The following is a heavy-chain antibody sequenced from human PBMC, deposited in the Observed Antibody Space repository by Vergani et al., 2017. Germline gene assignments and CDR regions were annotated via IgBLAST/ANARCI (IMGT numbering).Heavy chain of an antibody. J-gene: IGHJ5*02. V-gene: IGHV3-73*01. Sequence: EVQLVESGGGLVQPGGSLKLSCAASGFTFSGSAMHWVRQASGKGLEWVGRIRSKANSYATAYAASVKGRFTISRDDSKNTAYLQMNSLKTEDTAVYYCTXRPPYGDYVGWFDPWGQGTLVTVSS. CDR2: IRSKANSYAT. D-gene: IGHD4-17*01. CDR3: TXRPPYGDYVGWFDP. CDR1: GFTFSGSA.